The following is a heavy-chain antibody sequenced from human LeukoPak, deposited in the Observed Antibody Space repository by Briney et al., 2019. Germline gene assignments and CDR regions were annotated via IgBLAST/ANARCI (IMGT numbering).Heavy chain of an antibody. CDR2: IYHSGST. D-gene: IGHD3-9*01. J-gene: IGHJ4*02. Sequence: GSLRLSCAASGFTFSSYWMSWVRQAPGKGLEWIGEIYHSGSTNYNPSLKSRVTISVDKSKNQFSLKLSSVTAADTAVYYCARDRGYYDMLTGYYRSGHFDYWGQGTLVTVSS. CDR1: GFTFSSYW. V-gene: IGHV4-4*02. CDR3: ARDRGYYDMLTGYYRSGHFDY.